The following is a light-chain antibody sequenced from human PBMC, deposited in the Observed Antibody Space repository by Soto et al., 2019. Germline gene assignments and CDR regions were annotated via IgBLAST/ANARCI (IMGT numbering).Light chain of an antibody. CDR3: AAWDDSLSGRWV. J-gene: IGLJ3*02. V-gene: IGLV1-47*01. Sequence: QLVLTQPPSASGTPGQRVTISCSGSSSNIGSSYVCWYQQLPGTAPNLLIHKDSQRPSGVPDRFSGSKSGTSASLTISGLRSEDEADYYCAAWDDSLSGRWVFGGGTKLTVL. CDR2: KDS. CDR1: SSNIGSSY.